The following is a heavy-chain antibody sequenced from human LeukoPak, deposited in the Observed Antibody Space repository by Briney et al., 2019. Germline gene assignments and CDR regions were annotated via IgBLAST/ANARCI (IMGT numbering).Heavy chain of an antibody. D-gene: IGHD7-27*01. J-gene: IGHJ4*02. CDR3: ARNPPLTGDLDF. CDR2: IIPIFGTA. V-gene: IGHV1-69*13. Sequence: SVKVSCKASGGTFSSYAISWVRQAPGQGLEWMGGIIPIFGTANYAQKFQGRVTITADESTSAAYMELSSLRSEDTAVYYCARNPPLTGDLDFWGPGTMVTVSS. CDR1: GGTFSSYA.